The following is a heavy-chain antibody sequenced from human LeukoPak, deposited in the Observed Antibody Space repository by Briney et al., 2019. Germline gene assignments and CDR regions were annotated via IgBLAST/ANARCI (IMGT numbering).Heavy chain of an antibody. Sequence: ASVKVSCKASGYTFTSYYMHWVRQAPREGLEWMGIINPSGGSTNYAQKLQDRVTMTRDTSTSTVYMELSSLRSEDTAVYYCARDPRYGSGQTWFDPWGQGTLVTVSS. V-gene: IGHV1-46*01. CDR1: GYTFTSYY. D-gene: IGHD3-10*01. J-gene: IGHJ5*02. CDR2: INPSGGST. CDR3: ARDPRYGSGQTWFDP.